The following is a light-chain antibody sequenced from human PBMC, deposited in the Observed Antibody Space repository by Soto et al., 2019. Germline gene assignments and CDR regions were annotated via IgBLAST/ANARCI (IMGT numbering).Light chain of an antibody. J-gene: IGLJ2*01. Sequence: QSALTQPPSASGSPGQSVTISCTGTSSDVGGYNYVSWYRQHPGKAPQLIIYDVNKRPSGVPDRFSGSKSGNTASLTVSGLQAEDEADYFCNSYGGTNNYVVFGGGTTLTV. CDR1: SSDVGGYNY. CDR2: DVN. V-gene: IGLV2-8*01. CDR3: NSYGGTNNYVV.